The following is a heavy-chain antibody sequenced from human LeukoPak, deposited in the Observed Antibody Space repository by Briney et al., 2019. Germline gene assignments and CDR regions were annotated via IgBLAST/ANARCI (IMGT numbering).Heavy chain of an antibody. CDR2: IYNSGSA. Sequence: SETLSLTCTVSGGSISSCYRSWIRQPPGKGLEWIGYIYNSGSAIYNPSLKSRVTISVDTSKNQFSLKLSSMTAADTAVYYCARRRVLPPAYYFDYWGQGTLVTVSS. CDR3: ARRRVLPPAYYFDY. CDR1: GGSISSCY. D-gene: IGHD2/OR15-2a*01. J-gene: IGHJ4*02. V-gene: IGHV4-59*01.